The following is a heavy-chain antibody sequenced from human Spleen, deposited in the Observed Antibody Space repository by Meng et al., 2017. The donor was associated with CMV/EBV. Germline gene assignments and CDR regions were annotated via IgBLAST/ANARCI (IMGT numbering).Heavy chain of an antibody. Sequence: SVKVSCKASGGTFGSNALSWVRQAPGQGLEWMGRIIPILGIANYAQKFQGRVTITADKSTSTAYMELSSLRSEDTAVYYCARGGVSVSDAFDIWGQGTMVTVSS. CDR3: ARGGVSVSDAFDI. CDR2: IIPILGIA. CDR1: GGTFGSNA. V-gene: IGHV1-69*04. J-gene: IGHJ3*02. D-gene: IGHD1-26*01.